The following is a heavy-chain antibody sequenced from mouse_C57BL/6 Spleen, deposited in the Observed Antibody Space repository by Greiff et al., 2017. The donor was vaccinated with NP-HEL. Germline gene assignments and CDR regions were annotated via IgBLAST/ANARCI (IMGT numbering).Heavy chain of an antibody. J-gene: IGHJ4*01. CDR1: GFTFSSYA. CDR3: AREGTRRAMDY. D-gene: IGHD3-3*01. Sequence: EVQRVESGGGLVKPGGSLKLSCAASGFTFSSYAMSWVRQTPEKRLEWVATISDGGSYTYYPDNVKGRFTISRDNAKNNLYLQMSHLKAEDTAMYYCAREGTRRAMDYWGQGTSVTVSS. V-gene: IGHV5-4*01. CDR2: ISDGGSYT.